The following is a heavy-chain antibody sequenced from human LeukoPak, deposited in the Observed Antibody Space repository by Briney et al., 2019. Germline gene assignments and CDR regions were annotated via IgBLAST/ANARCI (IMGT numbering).Heavy chain of an antibody. Sequence: SETLSLTCTVSGAPIPYSGPYYWSWIRQPAGKRLEYIGSVYSSGKTYYNPSLQTRVTVSLDRSRNQFSLSLYSSTAADTAVYYCARGISTTLSHSWFDPWGQGTLVTVSS. CDR1: GAPIPYSGPYY. CDR2: VYSSGKT. CDR3: ARGISTTLSHSWFDP. J-gene: IGHJ5*02. D-gene: IGHD1-1*01. V-gene: IGHV4-39*07.